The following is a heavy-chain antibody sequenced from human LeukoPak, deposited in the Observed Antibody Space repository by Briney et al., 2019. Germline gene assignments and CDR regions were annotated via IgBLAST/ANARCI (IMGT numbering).Heavy chain of an antibody. V-gene: IGHV1-18*01. CDR3: ARDITMVRGVMGY. CDR2: ISANNGNR. J-gene: IGHJ4*02. D-gene: IGHD3-10*01. Sequence: WASVKVSCKASGYTFTNYGISWVRQAPGQGLEWMGWISANNGNRNYALKLQDRVSMTTDTSTSTAYMELRSLRSDDTAVYYCARDITMVRGVMGYWGQGTLVTVSS. CDR1: GYTFTNYG.